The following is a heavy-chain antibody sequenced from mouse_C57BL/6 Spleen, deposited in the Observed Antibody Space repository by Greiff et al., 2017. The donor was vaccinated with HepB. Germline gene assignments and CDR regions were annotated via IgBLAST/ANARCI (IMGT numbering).Heavy chain of an antibody. CDR3: AVGGSNYAGFAY. CDR2: IYPGGGYT. CDR1: GYTFTNYW. Sequence: VHLVESGAELVRPGTSVKMSCKASGYTFTNYWIGWAKQRPGHGLEWIGDIYPGGGYTNYNEKFKGKATLTADKSSSTAYMQFSSLTSEDSAIYYCAVGGSNYAGFAYWGQGTLVTVSA. V-gene: IGHV1-63*01. D-gene: IGHD2-5*01. J-gene: IGHJ3*01.